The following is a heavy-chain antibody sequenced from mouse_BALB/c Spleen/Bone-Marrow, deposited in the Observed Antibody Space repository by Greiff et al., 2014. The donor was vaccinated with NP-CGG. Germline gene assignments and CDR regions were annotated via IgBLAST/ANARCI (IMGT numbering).Heavy chain of an antibody. J-gene: IGHJ4*01. CDR2: IWAGGST. Sequence: QVQLKESGPGLVAPSQSLSISCTVSGFSLISYGLHWVRQPPGQGLEWLGAIWAGGSTNYNSALMSRLTISKDNSKSQFFLKMNSLQTDDTAMYYCAREGRGYYGSSGAAMDYWGQGTKVTVSS. CDR1: GFSLISYG. D-gene: IGHD1-1*01. V-gene: IGHV2-9*02. CDR3: AREGRGYYGSSGAAMDY.